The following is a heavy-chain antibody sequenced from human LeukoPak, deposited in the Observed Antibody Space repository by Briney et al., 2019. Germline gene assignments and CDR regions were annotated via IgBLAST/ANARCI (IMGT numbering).Heavy chain of an antibody. CDR3: ARGHYYDSSGYYY. CDR1: GGSFSGYY. Sequence: SETLSLTCAVYGGSFSGYYWSWIRQPPGKGLEWIGEINHSGSTNYNPSLKSRVTISVDTSKNQFSLKLSSVTAADTAVYYCARGHYYDSSGYYYWGQGTLVTVSS. J-gene: IGHJ4*02. D-gene: IGHD3-22*01. CDR2: INHSGST. V-gene: IGHV4-34*01.